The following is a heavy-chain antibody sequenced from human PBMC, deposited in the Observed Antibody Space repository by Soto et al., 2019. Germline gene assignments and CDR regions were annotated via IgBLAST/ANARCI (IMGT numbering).Heavy chain of an antibody. CDR2: LTYDGSNK. D-gene: IGHD3-9*01. V-gene: IGHV3-30*04. CDR1: GFTFRTFA. CDR3: ARDEGLVYTGLGY. J-gene: IGHJ4*02. Sequence: QVQLVESGGSVVQPGTSLRLSCAGYGFTFRTFAMHWVRQPPGKGLEWVALLTYDGSNKYYADSVKGRFSISRDNSKNTLYLQMNSLRADDTAVYYCARDEGLVYTGLGYWGQGTLVTVSS.